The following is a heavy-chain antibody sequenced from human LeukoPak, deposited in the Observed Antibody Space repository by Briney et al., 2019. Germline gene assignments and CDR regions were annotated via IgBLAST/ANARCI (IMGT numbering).Heavy chain of an antibody. V-gene: IGHV3-33*01. CDR3: AREINWNRYFDY. D-gene: IGHD1/OR15-1a*01. J-gene: IGHJ4*02. CDR1: GFTFSSYG. CDR2: IWYDGSNK. Sequence: GGSLRLSCAASGFTFSSYGMRWVRQAPGKGLEWVAVIWYDGSNKYYADSVKGRFTISRDNSKNTLYLQMNSLRAEDTAVYYCAREINWNRYFDYWGQGTLVTVSS.